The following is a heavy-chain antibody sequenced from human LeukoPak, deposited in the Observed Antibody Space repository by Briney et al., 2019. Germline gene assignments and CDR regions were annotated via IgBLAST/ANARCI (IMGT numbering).Heavy chain of an antibody. Sequence: GGSLRLSCAVGGFTFNDYAMSWVRQAPGEGLEWVSAVSGGGSSTYYADSVKGRFTISRDNAKNSLYLQMNSLRAEDTAVYYCARAVEAMTKTNRFDYWGQGTLVTVSS. J-gene: IGHJ4*02. D-gene: IGHD5-18*01. CDR2: VSGGGSST. V-gene: IGHV3-21*01. CDR1: GFTFNDYA. CDR3: ARAVEAMTKTNRFDY.